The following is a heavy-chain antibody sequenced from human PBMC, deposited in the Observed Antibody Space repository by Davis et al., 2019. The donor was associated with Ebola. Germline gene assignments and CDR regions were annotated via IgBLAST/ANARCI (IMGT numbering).Heavy chain of an antibody. CDR2: ISAYNGNT. J-gene: IGHJ4*02. D-gene: IGHD3-10*01. CDR3: ARDIGYSFGSGSYSKFDY. CDR1: GYTFKNSA. V-gene: IGHV1-18*01. Sequence: SVKVSCKASGYTFKNSAISWVRQAPGQGLEWMGWISAYNGNTAYAQILQGRVTTTTDTSTSTAYMELRSLRSDDTAVYFCARDIGYSFGSGSYSKFDYWGQGTLVTVSS.